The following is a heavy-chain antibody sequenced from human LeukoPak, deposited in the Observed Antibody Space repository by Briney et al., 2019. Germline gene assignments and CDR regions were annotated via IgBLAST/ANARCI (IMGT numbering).Heavy chain of an antibody. Sequence: ASVKVSCTASGYTFTDYYIRWVRQAPGQGLEWVGWINPKSGGTNYALRFQDRVTMTWDTSTSTAYMELSRLRSGDTGVFYWSRGHSIFVFGYFMDVWGKGTTVSVSS. D-gene: IGHD4-11*01. J-gene: IGHJ6*03. V-gene: IGHV1-2*02. CDR1: GYTFTDYY. CDR3: SRGHSIFVFGYFMDV. CDR2: INPKSGGT.